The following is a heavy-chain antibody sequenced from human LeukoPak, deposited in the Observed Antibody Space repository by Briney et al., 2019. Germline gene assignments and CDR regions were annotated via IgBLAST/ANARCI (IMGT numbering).Heavy chain of an antibody. J-gene: IGHJ4*02. CDR3: ARGNDYGDYFDY. V-gene: IGHV1-2*02. CDR1: GYTFTGYH. Sequence: ASVKVSRKASGYTFTGYHMHWVRQAPGQGLEWMGWINPNSGGTNYAQKFQGRVTMTRDTSISTAYMELSRLRSDDTAVYYCARGNDYGDYFDYWGQGTLVTVSS. CDR2: INPNSGGT. D-gene: IGHD4-17*01.